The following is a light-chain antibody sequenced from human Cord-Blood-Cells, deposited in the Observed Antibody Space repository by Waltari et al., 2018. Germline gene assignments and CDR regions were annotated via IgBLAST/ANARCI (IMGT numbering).Light chain of an antibody. CDR1: SSDVGGYNY. CDR3: SSYAGSNNYV. V-gene: IGLV2-8*01. Sequence: QSALTQPPSASGSPGQSVTIPCTGTSSDVGGYNYVSWYQQHPGKAPKLMIYEVSKRPSGVPDRFSGSKSDNTASLTVSGLQAEDEADYYCSSYAGSNNYVFGTGTKVTVL. J-gene: IGLJ1*01. CDR2: EVS.